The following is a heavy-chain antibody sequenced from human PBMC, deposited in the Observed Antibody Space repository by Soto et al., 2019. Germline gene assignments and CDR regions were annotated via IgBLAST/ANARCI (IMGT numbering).Heavy chain of an antibody. CDR2: ISTSGATR. Sequence: VQLVESGGGLVQPGGSLRLSCVASGFTFSTDSMNWIRQAPGKGLEWVAHISTSGATRYYADSVKGRFTISRDNAKTSLYLQMDGLRNEDTAVYYCARFFGSGFDYWGQGTLVTVSS. D-gene: IGHD6-19*01. CDR3: ARFFGSGFDY. J-gene: IGHJ4*02. CDR1: GFTFSTDS. V-gene: IGHV3-48*02.